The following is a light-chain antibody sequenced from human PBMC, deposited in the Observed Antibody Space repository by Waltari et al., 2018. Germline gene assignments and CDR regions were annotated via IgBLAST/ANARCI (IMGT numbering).Light chain of an antibody. J-gene: IGLJ1*01. V-gene: IGLV2-14*01. CDR2: EVS. CDR1: SSDIGDYNY. Sequence: QSALTQPASVSGSPGQSITIPCTGTSSDIGDYNYVSWYQQYPGKAPKVWIFEVSDRPSGVSNRFSGSKSGNTASLTISGLQAEDEADYYCSSYTRNTALYVFGSGTKVTV. CDR3: SSYTRNTALYV.